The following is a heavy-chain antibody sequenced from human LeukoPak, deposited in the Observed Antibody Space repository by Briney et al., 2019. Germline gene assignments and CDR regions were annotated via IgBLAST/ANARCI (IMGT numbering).Heavy chain of an antibody. Sequence: SETLSLTCTVSGGSISSSSYYWGWIRQPPGKGLEWIGSIYYSGSTYYNPSLKSRVTISVDTSKNQFSLKLSSVTAADTAVYYCARGKEEIVPFHYWGQGTLVTVSS. CDR3: ARGKEEIVPFHY. CDR2: IYYSGST. J-gene: IGHJ4*02. CDR1: GGSISSSSYY. D-gene: IGHD2/OR15-2a*01. V-gene: IGHV4-39*07.